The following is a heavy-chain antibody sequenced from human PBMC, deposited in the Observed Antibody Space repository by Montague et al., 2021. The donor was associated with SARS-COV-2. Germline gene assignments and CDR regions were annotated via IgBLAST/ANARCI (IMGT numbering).Heavy chain of an antibody. CDR1: GVSLTSTNW. V-gene: IGHV4-4*02. CDR2: ISYGGIA. D-gene: IGHD4-11*01. Sequence: SETLSLTCAVSGVSLTSTNWWSLVRQPPGKGLEWIGEISYGGIATYNPSLKSRATISMDRSRNLFSLKLSSVTAAGTAIYYCAGKVLTVPADYWGQGTLVTVS. CDR3: AGKVLTVPADY. J-gene: IGHJ4*02.